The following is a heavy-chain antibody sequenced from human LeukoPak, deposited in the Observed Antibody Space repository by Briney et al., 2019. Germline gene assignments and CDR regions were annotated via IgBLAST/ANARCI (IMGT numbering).Heavy chain of an antibody. J-gene: IGHJ3*02. D-gene: IGHD3-22*01. CDR3: ARANYYDNSGYSRGAFDI. CDR1: GGSISSYY. V-gene: IGHV4-59*12. Sequence: SETLSLTCTVSGGSISSYYWSWIRQPPGKGLEWIGYIYYSGSTNYNPSLKSRATISVDTSKNQFSLKLTSVTAADTALYYCARANYYDNSGYSRGAFDIWGPGTMVTVSS. CDR2: IYYSGST.